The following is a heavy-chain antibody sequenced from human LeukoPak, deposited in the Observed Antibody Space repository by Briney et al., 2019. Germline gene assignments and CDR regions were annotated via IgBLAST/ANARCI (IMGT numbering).Heavy chain of an antibody. D-gene: IGHD4-17*01. CDR1: GGSISSSTYY. J-gene: IGHJ5*02. CDR2: LYYSGST. V-gene: IGHV4-39*07. CDR3: TRDTGTTGEVKFDP. Sequence: SETLSLTCTVAGGSISSSTYYWGWIRQPPGKGLEWIGSLYYSGSTTYNPSLKSRVTMSVDTSKSQFSLNLMSVTAADTAVYYCTRDTGTTGEVKFDPWGQGTLVTVSS.